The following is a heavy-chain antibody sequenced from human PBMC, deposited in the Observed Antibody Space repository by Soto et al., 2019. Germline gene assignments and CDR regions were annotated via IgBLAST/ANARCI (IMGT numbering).Heavy chain of an antibody. Sequence: PGGSLRLSCAVSGFTFSSHWMHWVRQAPGKGLVWVSRINSDGSNTNYADSVKGRFTISRDNAKNTLYLQMNSLRADDTAVYYCVCDSSTYYDFWSGSYTYFDFWGQGALVTVSS. CDR1: GFTFSSHW. CDR3: VCDSSTYYDFWSGSYTYFDF. J-gene: IGHJ4*02. CDR2: INSDGSNT. V-gene: IGHV3-74*01. D-gene: IGHD3-3*01.